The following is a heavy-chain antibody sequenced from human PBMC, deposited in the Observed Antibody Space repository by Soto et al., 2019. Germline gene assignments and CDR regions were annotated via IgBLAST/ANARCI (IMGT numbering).Heavy chain of an antibody. CDR1: GGSFSCYY. Sequence: SETLSLTCAVYGGSFSCYYWSWIRQPPGKGLEWIGEINHSGSTNYNPSLKSRVTISVDTSKNQFSLKLSSVTAADTAVYYCARVGAGSSWYGYYYYGMDVWGQGTTVT. CDR3: ARVGAGSSWYGYYYYGMDV. D-gene: IGHD6-13*01. V-gene: IGHV4-34*01. CDR2: INHSGST. J-gene: IGHJ6*02.